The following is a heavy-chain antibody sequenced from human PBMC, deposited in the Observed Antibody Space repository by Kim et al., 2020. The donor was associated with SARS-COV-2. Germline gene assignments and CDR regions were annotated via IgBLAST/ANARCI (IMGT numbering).Heavy chain of an antibody. Sequence: GGSLRLSCAASGFTFSSYSMNWVRQAPGKGLEWVSSISSSSSYIYYADSVKGRFTISRDNAKNSLYLQMNSLRAEDTAVYYCARDITRIPKTGPLGYWGQGTLVTVSS. CDR2: ISSSSSYI. CDR3: ARDITRIPKTGPLGY. J-gene: IGHJ4*02. V-gene: IGHV3-21*01. CDR1: GFTFSSYS. D-gene: IGHD3-16*01.